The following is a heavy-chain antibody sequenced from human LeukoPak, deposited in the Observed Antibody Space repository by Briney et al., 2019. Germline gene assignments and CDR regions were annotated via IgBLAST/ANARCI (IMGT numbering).Heavy chain of an antibody. J-gene: IGHJ4*02. Sequence: SVRVSCKASGGTFSSYAISWVRQAPGQGLEWMGRIIPIFGTANYAQKFQGRVTITTDESTSTAYMELSSLRSEDTAVYYCARDPSPYYYDSSGYYSYYFDYWGQGTLVTVSS. V-gene: IGHV1-69*05. CDR1: GGTFSSYA. D-gene: IGHD3-22*01. CDR2: IIPIFGTA. CDR3: ARDPSPYYYDSSGYYSYYFDY.